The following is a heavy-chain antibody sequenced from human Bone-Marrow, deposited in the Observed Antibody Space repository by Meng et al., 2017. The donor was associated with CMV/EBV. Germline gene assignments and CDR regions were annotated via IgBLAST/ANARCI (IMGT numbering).Heavy chain of an antibody. CDR1: GGSVSSGSHY. CDR3: TTDTHGGYCSSTSCYYFDY. V-gene: IGHV4-39*07. Sequence: SETLSLTCTVSGGSVSSGSHYWSWIRQPPGKELEWIGSIYYSGSTYYNPSLKSRVTISVDTSKNQFSLKLSSVTAADTAVYYCTTDTHGGYCSSTSCYYFDYWGQGTLVTVSS. J-gene: IGHJ4*02. D-gene: IGHD2-2*01. CDR2: IYYSGST.